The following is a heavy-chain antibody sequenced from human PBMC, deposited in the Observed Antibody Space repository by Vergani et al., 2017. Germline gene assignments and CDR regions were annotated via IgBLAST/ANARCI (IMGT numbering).Heavy chain of an antibody. V-gene: IGHV3-23*01. Sequence: EAQLLESGGGLVQPGGSLRLSCVASGFPFSSHGMSWVRQTPGKGPEWVSCISSGGDYTYYSDSVKGGFSVSRDNSKNTLYLQINRLRAEDTAVYFWAKIRVVARWAFDIWGRGTMVTVSS. CDR2: ISSGGDYT. CDR1: GFPFSSHG. D-gene: IGHD3-22*01. CDR3: AKIRVVARWAFDI. J-gene: IGHJ3*02.